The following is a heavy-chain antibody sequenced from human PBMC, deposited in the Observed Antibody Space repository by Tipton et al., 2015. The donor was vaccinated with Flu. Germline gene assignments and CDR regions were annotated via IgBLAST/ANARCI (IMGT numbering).Heavy chain of an antibody. J-gene: IGHJ4*02. Sequence: QLVQSGGGLIQPGGSLRLSCAASGFTVSSNYMSWVRQAPGKGLEWVSVIYSGGTTYYADSVRGRFTISRDNSKNTLYLQMNSLRVEDTAVYYCARGIVDGYNRGEAFDYWGQGTLVTVSS. D-gene: IGHD5-24*01. V-gene: IGHV3-53*01. CDR3: ARGIVDGYNRGEAFDY. CDR2: IYSGGTT. CDR1: GFTVSSNY.